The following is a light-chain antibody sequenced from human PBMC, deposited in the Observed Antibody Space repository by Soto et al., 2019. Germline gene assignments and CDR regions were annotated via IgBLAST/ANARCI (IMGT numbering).Light chain of an antibody. V-gene: IGKV3-20*01. CDR3: QQSYSSPPT. CDR2: GAS. CDR1: QSVSSSY. J-gene: IGKJ1*01. Sequence: EIVFTQSPGTLSLSPGERATLSCRASQSVSSSYLAWYQQKPGQAPRLLIYGASTRATGIPARFSGSRSGPDFTLTISSLQPEDFATYYCQQSYSSPPTFGQGTKVDI.